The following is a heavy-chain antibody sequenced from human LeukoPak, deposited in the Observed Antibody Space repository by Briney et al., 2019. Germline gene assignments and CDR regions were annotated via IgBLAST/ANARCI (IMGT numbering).Heavy chain of an antibody. V-gene: IGHV3-48*01. D-gene: IGHD4-17*01. J-gene: IGHJ6*02. Sequence: GGSLRLSCAASGFTFSTYVMNWVRQTPGKGLEWVSYISSSSSRIYYADSVKGRFTISRDNAKNSLYLQMNSLRAEDTAVYYCARDRGTTVVNYYYYGMNVWGQGTTVTVSS. CDR3: ARDRGTTVVNYYYYGMNV. CDR2: ISSSSSRI. CDR1: GFTFSTYV.